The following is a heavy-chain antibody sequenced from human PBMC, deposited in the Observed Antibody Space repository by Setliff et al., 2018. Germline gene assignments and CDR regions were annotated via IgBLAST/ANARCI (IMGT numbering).Heavy chain of an antibody. V-gene: IGHV3-23*01. Sequence: PGGSLRLSCAASGLTFNSYAMSWVRQAPGKGLEWASTVSVSGDNAYYTDSVKGRFTTSRDNSKNTLSLQMSSLRTEDTAIYFCAGQGPIFGSGLIPGFDQWGQGTMVTVSS. CDR1: GLTFNSYA. D-gene: IGHD3-3*01. CDR2: VSVSGDNA. CDR3: AGQGPIFGSGLIPGFDQ. J-gene: IGHJ4*02.